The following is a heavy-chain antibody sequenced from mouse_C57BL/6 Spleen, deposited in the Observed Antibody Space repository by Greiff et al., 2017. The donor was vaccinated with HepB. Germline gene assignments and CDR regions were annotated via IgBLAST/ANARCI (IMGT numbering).Heavy chain of an antibody. V-gene: IGHV1-54*01. CDR1: GYAFTNYL. CDR3: ARSTMVTTGGPYAMDY. D-gene: IGHD2-2*01. CDR2: INPGSGGT. Sequence: QVQLQQSGAELVRPGTSVKVSCKASGYAFTNYLIEWVKQRPGQGLEWIGVINPGSGGTNYNEKFKGKATLTADKSSSTAYMQLSSLTSEDSAVYFCARSTMVTTGGPYAMDYWGQGTSVTVSS. J-gene: IGHJ4*01.